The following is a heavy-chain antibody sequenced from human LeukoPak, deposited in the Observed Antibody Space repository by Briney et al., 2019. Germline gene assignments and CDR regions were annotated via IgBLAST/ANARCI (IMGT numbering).Heavy chain of an antibody. Sequence: PSETLSLTWTVSGGSTRLYYWSWIRQSPGKGLEWIEYVSNSAGTNYNPSLKSRVTMSLDTSKNQVSLELSSVTAEDTSLYYCARSSDSNGYYYYFDYWGQGTLVTVSS. CDR1: GGSTRLYY. CDR2: VSNSAGT. J-gene: IGHJ4*02. V-gene: IGHV4-59*08. D-gene: IGHD3-22*01. CDR3: ARSSDSNGYYYYFDY.